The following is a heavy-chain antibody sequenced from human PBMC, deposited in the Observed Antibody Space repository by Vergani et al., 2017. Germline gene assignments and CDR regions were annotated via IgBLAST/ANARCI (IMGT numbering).Heavy chain of an antibody. V-gene: IGHV1-46*01. CDR3: ARAPRFLPGLDYYYYYMDV. CDR1: GYTFTSYY. J-gene: IGHJ6*03. Sequence: QVQLVQSGAEVKKPGASVKVSCKASGYTFTSYYMHWVRQAPGQGLEWMGIINPSGGSTSYAQKFQGRVTMTRDTSTSTVYMELSSLRSEDTAVYYCARAPRFLPGLDYYYYYMDVWGKGTTVTVSS. CDR2: INPSGGST. D-gene: IGHD3-3*01.